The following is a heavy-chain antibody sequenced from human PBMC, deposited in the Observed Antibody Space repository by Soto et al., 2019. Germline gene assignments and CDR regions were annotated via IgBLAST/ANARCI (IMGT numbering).Heavy chain of an antibody. CDR1: GGSISSGGSY. CDR2: IYYSGNT. Sequence: SETLSLTCTVSGGSISSGGSYWGWIRQPPGKGLEWIGYIYYSGNTYFNPSLKSRVTLSVDTSKNQFSLNLSPVTAADTAVYYCVRYCSTTKCPFDYWGQGTLVTVSS. J-gene: IGHJ4*02. CDR3: VRYCSTTKCPFDY. V-gene: IGHV4-30-4*01. D-gene: IGHD2-2*01.